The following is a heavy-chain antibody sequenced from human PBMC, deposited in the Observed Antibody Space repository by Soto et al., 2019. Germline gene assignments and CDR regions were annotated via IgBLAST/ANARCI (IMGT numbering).Heavy chain of an antibody. CDR3: ARIYSGYDDAGACDI. CDR1: GGSISSSAYF. D-gene: IGHD5-12*01. J-gene: IGHJ3*02. V-gene: IGHV4-39*01. Sequence: QLQVQESGPGLVKPSETLSLTCTVSGGSISSSAYFWGWVRKPPGKGLEGIGSSYYTGRTSYNPSLKSRDTISIATSQHRFSLKLSSVTAADTSVYFCARIYSGYDDAGACDIWGQGTMVTVSS. CDR2: SYYTGRT.